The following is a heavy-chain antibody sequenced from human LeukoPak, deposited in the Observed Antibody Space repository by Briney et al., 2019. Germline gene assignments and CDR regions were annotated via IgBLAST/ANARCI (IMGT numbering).Heavy chain of an antibody. CDR1: GFTFEDYG. CDR3: ARDYCSGGSCYGGHDY. CDR2: VSWNGGRT. J-gene: IGHJ4*02. V-gene: IGHV3-20*04. Sequence: PGGSLRLSCAASGFTFEDYGMSWVRQAPGKGLEWVSGVSWNGGRTGYADSVNGRFTISRDSAKNSLYLQMNSLRAEDTALYYCARDYCSGGSCYGGHDYWGQGTLVTVSS. D-gene: IGHD2-15*01.